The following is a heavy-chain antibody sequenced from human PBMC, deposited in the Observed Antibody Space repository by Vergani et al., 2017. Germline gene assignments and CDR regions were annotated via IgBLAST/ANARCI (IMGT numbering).Heavy chain of an antibody. D-gene: IGHD2-2*01. Sequence: EVQLVESGGGLVQPGGSLRLSCAASGFTFSSYSMNWVRQAPGKGVEWVSYISSSSSTIYYADTVKGRFTIARDHARNSLYLQMNSLRAEDTAVYYCARAGFSRYQLLQYYFDYWGQGTLVTVSS. CDR3: ARAGFSRYQLLQYYFDY. CDR1: GFTFSSYS. J-gene: IGHJ4*02. V-gene: IGHV3-48*01. CDR2: ISSSSSTI.